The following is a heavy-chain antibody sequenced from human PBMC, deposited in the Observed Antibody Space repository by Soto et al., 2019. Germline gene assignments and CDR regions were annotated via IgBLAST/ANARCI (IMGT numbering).Heavy chain of an antibody. CDR3: VGEDYNYYNCMDV. CDR2: IKSSGSTT. J-gene: IGHJ6*03. Sequence: EVQVVESGGGMVQPGGSLTLSCAASGFTFGSHSMNWVRQAPGKGLEWVSYIKSSGSTTYYADSVKGRFTISRDNAKHSLYLEINSLRAADTAVYFCVGEDYNYYNCMDVWGKGSMVTVSS. V-gene: IGHV3-48*01. CDR1: GFTFGSHS.